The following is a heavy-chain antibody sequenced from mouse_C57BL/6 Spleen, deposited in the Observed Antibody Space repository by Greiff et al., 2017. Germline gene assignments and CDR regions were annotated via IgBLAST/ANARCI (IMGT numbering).Heavy chain of an antibody. CDR2: IDPSDSYT. CDR3: ARSLNWDGGNYFDY. CDR1: GYTFTSYW. V-gene: IGHV1-69*01. J-gene: IGHJ2*01. Sequence: QVQLKQSGAELVMPGASVKLSCKASGYTFTSYWMHWVKQRPGQGLEWIGEIDPSDSYTNYNQKFKGKSTLTVDKSSSTAYMQLSSLTSEDSAVYYCARSLNWDGGNYFDYWGQGTTLTVSS. D-gene: IGHD4-1*01.